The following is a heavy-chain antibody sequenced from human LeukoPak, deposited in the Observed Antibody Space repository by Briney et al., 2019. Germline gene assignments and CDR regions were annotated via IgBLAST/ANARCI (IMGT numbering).Heavy chain of an antibody. CDR1: GYTFTNYG. CDR2: ISAHNGNT. Sequence: ASVNVPCLASGYTFTNYGISWVRRAPGQGLEWMGWISAHNGNTKNAQKFQGRVTLTTDTSTSTAYMELRSLRSDDTAVYYCARANPNYDISSFRDCWDEVTLVTVSS. D-gene: IGHD3-22*01. CDR3: ARANPNYDISSFRDC. V-gene: IGHV1-18*01. J-gene: IGHJ4*01.